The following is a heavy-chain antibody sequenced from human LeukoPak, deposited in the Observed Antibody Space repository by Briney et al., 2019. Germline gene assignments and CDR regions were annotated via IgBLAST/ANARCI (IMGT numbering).Heavy chain of an antibody. Sequence: GGSLRLSCAASGFTFSSYGMHWVRQAPGKGLEWVAVISYDGSNKYYADSVKGRFTISRDNSKNTLYLQMNSLRAEDTAVYYCAKDNYYDSSGYLKEYYFDYWGQGTLVTVSS. J-gene: IGHJ4*02. CDR2: ISYDGSNK. V-gene: IGHV3-30*18. D-gene: IGHD3-22*01. CDR1: GFTFSSYG. CDR3: AKDNYYDSSGYLKEYYFDY.